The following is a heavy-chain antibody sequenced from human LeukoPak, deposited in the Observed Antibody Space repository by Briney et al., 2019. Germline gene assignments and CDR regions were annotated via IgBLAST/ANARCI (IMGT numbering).Heavy chain of an antibody. CDR2: IKTDGSQI. Sequence: GGSLRLSCAASGFTFSSYAMSWVRQAPGKGLEWVANIKTDGSQIYYVDSVKGRFTISRDNAKNSLYLQMNSLRAEDTAVYYCASLALYYYDSSGYYPPVDYWGQGTLVTVSS. V-gene: IGHV3-7*01. D-gene: IGHD3-22*01. CDR1: GFTFSSYA. J-gene: IGHJ4*02. CDR3: ASLALYYYDSSGYYPPVDY.